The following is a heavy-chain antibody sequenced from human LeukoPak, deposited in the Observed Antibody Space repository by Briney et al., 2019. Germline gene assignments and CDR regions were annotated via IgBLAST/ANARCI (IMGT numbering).Heavy chain of an antibody. CDR1: GFTFSNYG. Sequence: QPGRSLRLSCAASGFTFSNYGMHWVRQAPGKGLEWVAVIWYDGSKEYYVDSVKGRFTISRDNSKNTLFLQMNSLRAEDTAVYYCARPTTVTTSDAFDIWGQGTMVTVSS. V-gene: IGHV3-33*01. CDR3: ARPTTVTTSDAFDI. J-gene: IGHJ3*02. D-gene: IGHD4-17*01. CDR2: IWYDGSKE.